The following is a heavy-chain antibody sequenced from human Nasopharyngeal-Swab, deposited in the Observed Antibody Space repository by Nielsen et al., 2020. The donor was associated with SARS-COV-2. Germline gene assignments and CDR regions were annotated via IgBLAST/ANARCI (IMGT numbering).Heavy chain of an antibody. D-gene: IGHD4/OR15-4a*01. V-gene: IGHV3-48*01. Sequence: WIRQRPGKGLEWVSYLSSRSGSKYYADSVKGRFTISRDNTKNSLYLQMNSLRVEDTAVYYCASEGADFDIWGQGTMVTVSS. CDR2: LSSRSGSK. J-gene: IGHJ3*02. CDR3: ASEGADFDI.